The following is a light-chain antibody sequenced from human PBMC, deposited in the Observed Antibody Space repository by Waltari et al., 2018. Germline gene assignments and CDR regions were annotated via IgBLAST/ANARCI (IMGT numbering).Light chain of an antibody. CDR1: QNVRSN. CDR3: QQSYNTPLT. CDR2: GAS. Sequence: IVMTQSPAPLSLPPGDRATPSCRASQNVRSNLAWYQQKPGQAPRLLIYGASTRATDVPARFGGSGFGTEFTLTISSLQSEDFAVYYCQQSYNTPLTFGGGTRVYIK. J-gene: IGKJ4*01. V-gene: IGKV3-15*01.